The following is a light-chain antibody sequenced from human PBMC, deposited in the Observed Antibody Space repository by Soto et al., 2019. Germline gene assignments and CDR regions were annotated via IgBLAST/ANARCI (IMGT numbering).Light chain of an antibody. CDR2: GAS. J-gene: IGKJ1*01. CDR1: QSVSSSY. V-gene: IGKV3-20*01. Sequence: EIVFTQSPDTLSLSPGERATLSCSASQSVSSSYLAWYQQKPGQAPRLLIYGASSRATGIPDRFSGSGSGTDFTLTISRLEPEDFAVYYCQQYGSSPSWTFGQGTKVDIK. CDR3: QQYGSSPSWT.